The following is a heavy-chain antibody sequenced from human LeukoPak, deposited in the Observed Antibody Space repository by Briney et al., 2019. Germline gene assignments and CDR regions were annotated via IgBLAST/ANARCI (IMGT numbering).Heavy chain of an antibody. J-gene: IGHJ3*02. CDR2: INPKSGDT. CDR3: ASHLLSLQQLVLGDASDI. V-gene: IGHV1-2*02. D-gene: IGHD1-1*01. CDR1: GYTFTGYY. Sequence: ASVKVSCKASGYTFTGYYMHWVRQAPGQGLEWMGWINPKSGDTKYAQKLQGRVTMTRDTSISTAYMELTSLRSDDTAVYYCASHLLSLQQLVLGDASDIWGPGTMVTVSS.